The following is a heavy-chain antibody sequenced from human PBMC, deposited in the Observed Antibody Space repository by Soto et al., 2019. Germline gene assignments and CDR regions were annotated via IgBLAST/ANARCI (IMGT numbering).Heavy chain of an antibody. D-gene: IGHD6-6*01. CDR3: AKPYKLYSSSSFFDY. J-gene: IGHJ4*02. CDR2: ISYDGSNK. CDR1: GFTFSSYG. Sequence: GGSLRLSCAASGFTFSSYGMHWVRQAPGKGLEWVAVISYDGSNKYYADSVKGRFTISRDNSKNTLYLQMNSLRAEDTAVYYCAKPYKLYSSSSFFDYWGQGTLVTVSS. V-gene: IGHV3-30*18.